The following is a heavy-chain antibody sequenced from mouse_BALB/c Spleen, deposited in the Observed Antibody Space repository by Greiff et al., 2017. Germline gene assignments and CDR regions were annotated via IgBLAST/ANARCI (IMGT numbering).Heavy chain of an antibody. CDR2: INPYNDGT. V-gene: IGHV1-14*01. Sequence: VQLQQSGPELVKPGASVKMSCKASGYTFTSYVMHWVKQKPGQGLEWIGYINPYNDGTKYNEKFKGKATLTSDKSSSTAYMELSSLTSEDSAVYYCAGYDGYYGYAMDYWGQGTSVTVSS. CDR1: GYTFTSYV. CDR3: AGYDGYYGYAMDY. D-gene: IGHD2-3*01. J-gene: IGHJ4*01.